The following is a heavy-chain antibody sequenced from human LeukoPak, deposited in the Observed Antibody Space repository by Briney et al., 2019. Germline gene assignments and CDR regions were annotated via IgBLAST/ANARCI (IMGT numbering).Heavy chain of an antibody. D-gene: IGHD3-10*01. J-gene: IGHJ4*02. CDR3: ARVANYGSAYGN. CDR2: INHSGST. Sequence: PSQTLSLTCTVSGGSISSGSYYWSWIRQPPGKGLEWIGEINHSGSTNYYPSLKSRVTISVDTSKNQFSLRLSSVTAADTAVYYCARVANYGSAYGNWGQGTLVTVSS. V-gene: IGHV4-39*07. CDR1: GGSISSGSYY.